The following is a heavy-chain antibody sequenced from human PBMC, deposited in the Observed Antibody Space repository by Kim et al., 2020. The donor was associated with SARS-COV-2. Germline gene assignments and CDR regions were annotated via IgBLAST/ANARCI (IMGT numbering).Heavy chain of an antibody. V-gene: IGHV4-59*08. CDR3: ARQRGVGLLYYYYYGMDV. J-gene: IGHJ6*02. D-gene: IGHD2-15*01. Sequence: LMRRATIAVDTSKNQFSLKLSSVTAADTAVYYCARQRGVGLLYYYYYGMDVWGQGTTVTVSS.